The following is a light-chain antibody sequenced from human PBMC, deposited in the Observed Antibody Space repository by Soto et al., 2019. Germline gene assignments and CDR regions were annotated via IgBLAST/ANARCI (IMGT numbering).Light chain of an antibody. CDR3: QQRSNWPGT. Sequence: EIVLTQSPATLSLSPGERATLSFMASQSVSSYLAWYQQKPGQAPRLLIYDASNRATGIPARFSGSGSGTDFTLTISSLEPEDFAVYYCQQRSNWPGTFGQGTKVDIK. V-gene: IGKV3-11*01. CDR1: QSVSSY. J-gene: IGKJ1*01. CDR2: DAS.